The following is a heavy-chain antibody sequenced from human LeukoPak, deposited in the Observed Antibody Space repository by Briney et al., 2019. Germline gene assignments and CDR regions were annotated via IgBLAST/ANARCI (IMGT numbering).Heavy chain of an antibody. V-gene: IGHV4-39*07. CDR2: IYYSGST. Sequence: SETLSLTCTVSGGSISSSSYYWGWIRQPPGKGLEWIGSIYYSGSTYYNPSLKSRVTISVDTSKNQFSLKLSSVTAADTAVYYCARDGTYYDFWSGTDYWGQGTLVTVSS. D-gene: IGHD3-3*01. J-gene: IGHJ4*02. CDR3: ARDGTYYDFWSGTDY. CDR1: GGSISSSSYY.